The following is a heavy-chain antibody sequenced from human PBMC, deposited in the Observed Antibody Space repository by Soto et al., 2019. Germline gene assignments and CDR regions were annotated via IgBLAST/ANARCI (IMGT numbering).Heavy chain of an antibody. Sequence: DVQLVESGGGLVQPGGSLRLSCAASRFTFNKYWMTWVRQAPGKGPEWVANIKEDGSAKYYADSVRGRFTISRDNAKKSLYLQMDSLRAEDTAVYFCSGDDRSGYLEFDPWGQGTLVTVSS. CDR2: IKEDGSAK. CDR1: RFTFNKYW. CDR3: SGDDRSGYLEFDP. J-gene: IGHJ5*02. D-gene: IGHD3-22*01. V-gene: IGHV3-7*01.